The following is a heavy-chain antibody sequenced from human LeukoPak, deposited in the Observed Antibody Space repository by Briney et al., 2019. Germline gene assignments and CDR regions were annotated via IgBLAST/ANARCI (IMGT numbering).Heavy chain of an antibody. CDR2: AGWAGGTT. Sequence: GGSLRLSCATSGFNFDRYTIHWVRHAPGKGLEWVSLAGWAGGTTFYSDSVRGRFTISRDSGRKSVYLQMKSLTTDDTAFYFCAKELDTMFFDYWGQGALVTVSS. CDR1: GFNFDRYT. CDR3: AKELDTMFFDY. D-gene: IGHD3-10*02. J-gene: IGHJ4*02. V-gene: IGHV3-43*01.